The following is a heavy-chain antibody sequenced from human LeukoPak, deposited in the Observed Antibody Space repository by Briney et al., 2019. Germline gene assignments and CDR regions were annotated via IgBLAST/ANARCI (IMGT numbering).Heavy chain of an antibody. CDR2: IYPGDSDT. Sequence: GESLKISCKVSGYRFTKNWIAWVRQMPGKGLEWMGIIYPGDSDTRYSPSFQGQVTISADKSLSTAYLQWTSLKASDTAIYYCARHTREGASDTPFDYWGQGTLVTVSS. D-gene: IGHD2-15*01. CDR3: ARHTREGASDTPFDY. V-gene: IGHV5-51*01. CDR1: GYRFTKNW. J-gene: IGHJ4*02.